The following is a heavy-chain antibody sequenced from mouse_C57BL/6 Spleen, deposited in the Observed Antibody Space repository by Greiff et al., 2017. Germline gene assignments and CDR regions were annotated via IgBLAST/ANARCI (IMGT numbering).Heavy chain of an antibody. J-gene: IGHJ1*03. CDR2: IDPETGGT. Sequence: QVQLQQSGAELVRPGASVTLSCKASGYTFTDYEMHWVKQTPVHGLEWIGAIDPETGGTAYNQKFKGKAILTADKSSSTAYMELRSLTSEDSAVYYCTRVVRGYFDVWGTGTTVTVSS. V-gene: IGHV1-15*01. D-gene: IGHD2-2*01. CDR3: TRVVRGYFDV. CDR1: GYTFTDYE.